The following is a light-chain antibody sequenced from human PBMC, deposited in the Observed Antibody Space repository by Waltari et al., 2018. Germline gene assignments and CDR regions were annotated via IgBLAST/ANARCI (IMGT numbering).Light chain of an antibody. CDR2: AAS. J-gene: IGKJ2*01. Sequence: EIVLTQSPGTLSLSPGERATLSCRASQSVSSYLAWYQHRPGQAPRLLIYAASSRATGIPDKFSGSGSGTDFTLTISRVEPEDFAMYYCQQYGSSPRTFGQGTKLEI. V-gene: IGKV3-20*01. CDR3: QQYGSSPRT. CDR1: QSVSSY.